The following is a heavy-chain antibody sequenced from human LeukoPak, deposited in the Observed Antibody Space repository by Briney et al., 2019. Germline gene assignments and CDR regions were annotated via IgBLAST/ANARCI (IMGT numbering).Heavy chain of an antibody. CDR1: GFTFSSYA. D-gene: IGHD3-16*01. CDR3: AREGDYVWGRANAFDI. Sequence: PGRSLRLSCAASGFTFSSYAMHWVRQAPGKGLEWVAVISYDGSNKYYADSVKGRFTISRDKSKNTLYLQMNSLRAEDTAVYYCAREGDYVWGRANAFDIWGQGTMVTVSS. J-gene: IGHJ3*02. V-gene: IGHV3-30-3*01. CDR2: ISYDGSNK.